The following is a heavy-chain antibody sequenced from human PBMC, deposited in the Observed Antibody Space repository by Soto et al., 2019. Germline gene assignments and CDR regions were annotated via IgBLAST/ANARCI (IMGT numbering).Heavy chain of an antibody. D-gene: IGHD3-16*02. CDR3: ATDRVTFGGVIVRLGWGNFDY. V-gene: IGHV1-24*01. CDR2: FDPEDGET. Sequence: QVQLVQSGAEVKKPGASVKVSCKVSGYTLTELSMHWVRQAPGKGLEWMGGFDPEDGETIYAQKFQGRGTMTEDTSTDTAYMELSSLRSEDTAVYYCATDRVTFGGVIVRLGWGNFDYWGQGTLVTVSS. CDR1: GYTLTELS. J-gene: IGHJ4*02.